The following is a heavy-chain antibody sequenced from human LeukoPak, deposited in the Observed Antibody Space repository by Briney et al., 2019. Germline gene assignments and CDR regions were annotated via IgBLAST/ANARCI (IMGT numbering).Heavy chain of an antibody. J-gene: IGHJ4*02. D-gene: IGHD5-18*01. CDR2: IYYSGST. CDR3: ARREGYSFGYDY. CDR1: GGSITSSNYF. V-gene: IGHV4-39*01. Sequence: SETLSLTCIVSGGSITSSNYFWGWIRQPPGKGLEWIGDIYYSGSTYYNPSLKSRVTMSVDTSKNHFSLKLSSVTAADTAVYYCARREGYSFGYDYWGQGTLVTVSS.